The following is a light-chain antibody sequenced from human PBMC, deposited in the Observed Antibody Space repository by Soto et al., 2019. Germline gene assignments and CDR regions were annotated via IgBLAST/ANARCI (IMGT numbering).Light chain of an antibody. CDR1: SSDVGGYDY. CDR2: DVS. J-gene: IGLJ1*01. V-gene: IGLV2-14*01. CDR3: SLYTSSITYV. Sequence: QSALTQPASVSGSPGQSITISCTGTSSDVGGYDYVSWYQQHPGKAPKLMIYDVSNRPSGVSNRFSGSKSGNTASLTISGLQDEDEADYYCSLYTSSITYVFGTGTKLTVL.